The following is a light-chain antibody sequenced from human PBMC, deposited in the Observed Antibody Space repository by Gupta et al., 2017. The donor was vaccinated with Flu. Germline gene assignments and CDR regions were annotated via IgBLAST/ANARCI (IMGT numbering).Light chain of an antibody. CDR2: DDS. CDR3: KGWDTNSDHVL. CDR1: KIGGKS. Sequence: TARISGGGTKIGGKSLHGHQQEAGKAPVLFVYDDSDRPSGTPERFSGANSGNTATVTTSRVEAGDEADYYCKGWDTNSDHVLFGGGTKLTVL. J-gene: IGLJ2*01. V-gene: IGLV3-21*02.